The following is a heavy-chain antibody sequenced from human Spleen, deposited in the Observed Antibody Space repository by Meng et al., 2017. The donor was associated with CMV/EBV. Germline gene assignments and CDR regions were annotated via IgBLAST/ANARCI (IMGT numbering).Heavy chain of an antibody. D-gene: IGHD3-22*01. CDR3: ARDREDSSGYDY. CDR2: TYYRSKWYN. Sequence: QGHRHQSGPGLGKPPPTLLLTCAISGDSVPSNSAAWNWIRQSPSRGLEWLGRTYYRSKWYNDYAVSVKSRITINPDTSKNQFSLQLNSVTPEDTAVYYCARDREDSSGYDYWGQGTLVTVSS. J-gene: IGHJ4*02. CDR1: GDSVPSNSAA. V-gene: IGHV6-1*01.